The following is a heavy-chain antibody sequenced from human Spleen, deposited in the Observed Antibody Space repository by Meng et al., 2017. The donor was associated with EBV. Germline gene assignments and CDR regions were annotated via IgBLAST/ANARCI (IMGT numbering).Heavy chain of an antibody. J-gene: IGHJ4*02. CDR3: ARGGASWYEDF. D-gene: IGHD6-13*01. CDR2: INPNTGGT. CDR1: GYTFTYSF. Sequence: QLVQSGAELEKPGASMKVSCKASGYTFTYSFIYWVRQAPGQGLEWMGRINPNTGGTKYAQKFQGRVTMTRDTSINTAYLELSGLKSEDTAVYYCARGGASWYEDFWGQGTLVTVSS. V-gene: IGHV1-2*06.